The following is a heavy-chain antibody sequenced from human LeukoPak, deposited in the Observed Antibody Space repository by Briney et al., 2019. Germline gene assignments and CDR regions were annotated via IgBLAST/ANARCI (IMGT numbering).Heavy chain of an antibody. CDR3: ATSKAKIAVAVH. CDR1: GGSISSSSYY. Sequence: SETLSLTCTVSGGSISSSSYYWVWIRQPPGKGLEWIGSIYYSGSTYYNPSLKSRVTISVDTSKNQFSLKLSSVTAADTAVYYCATSKAKIAVAVHWGQGTLVTVSS. J-gene: IGHJ4*02. D-gene: IGHD6-19*01. V-gene: IGHV4-39*01. CDR2: IYYSGST.